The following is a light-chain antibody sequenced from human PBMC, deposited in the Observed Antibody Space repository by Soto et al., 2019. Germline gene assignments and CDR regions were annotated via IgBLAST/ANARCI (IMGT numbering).Light chain of an antibody. CDR2: GAS. J-gene: IGKJ1*01. CDR3: QQYGRSPRT. V-gene: IGKV3-20*01. CDR1: QSLSSSY. Sequence: EIVLTQSPGTLTLSPGERANLSCRASQSLSSSYLAWYQQKPGQAPRLLIFGASSRATGIPDRLRGSGSGTDFTRTNGRLEPEDLAVYYCQQYGRSPRTFGQGTRVEV.